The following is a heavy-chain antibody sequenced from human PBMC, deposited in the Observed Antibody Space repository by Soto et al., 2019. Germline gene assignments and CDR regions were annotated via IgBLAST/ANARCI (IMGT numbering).Heavy chain of an antibody. Sequence: QVQLVESGGGVVQPGRSLRLSCAASGFTFSSYGMHWVRQAQGKGLEWVAVIWYDGSNKYYADSVKGRFTISRDNSKNTLYLQMNSLRAEDTAVYYCAREDIVATITGGVDYWGQGTLVTVSS. CDR1: GFTFSSYG. CDR2: IWYDGSNK. V-gene: IGHV3-33*01. CDR3: AREDIVATITGGVDY. D-gene: IGHD5-12*01. J-gene: IGHJ4*02.